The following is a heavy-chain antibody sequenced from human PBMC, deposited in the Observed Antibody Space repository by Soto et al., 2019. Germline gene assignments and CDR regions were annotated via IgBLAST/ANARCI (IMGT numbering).Heavy chain of an antibody. V-gene: IGHV1-46*01. Sequence: ASVKVSCKASGYTFTHYYMHWVRQAPGQGLEWMGIINPNGGSTTYAQRFRAGFTMTRDTSTSTVYMELSSLRSEDSAVYYCATSVNSAMAFDYWGQGTLVTLSS. J-gene: IGHJ4*02. D-gene: IGHD5-18*01. CDR2: INPNGGST. CDR1: GYTFTHYY. CDR3: ATSVNSAMAFDY.